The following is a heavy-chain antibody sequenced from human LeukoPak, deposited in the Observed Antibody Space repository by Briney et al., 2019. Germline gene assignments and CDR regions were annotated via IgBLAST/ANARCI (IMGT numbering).Heavy chain of an antibody. Sequence: HPGGSLRLSCAASGFTFSTYSMNWVRQAPGKGLEWVSYISRTASTIYYSDSVKGRFIVSRDDAKNSLYLQMNSLRAEDSAVYYCARECSGGGCYLGDYWGQGTLVTVSS. D-gene: IGHD2-15*01. CDR2: ISRTASTI. CDR1: GFTFSTYS. CDR3: ARECSGGGCYLGDY. V-gene: IGHV3-48*04. J-gene: IGHJ4*02.